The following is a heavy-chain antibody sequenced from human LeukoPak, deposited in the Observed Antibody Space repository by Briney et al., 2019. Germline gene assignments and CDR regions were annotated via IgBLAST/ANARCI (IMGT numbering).Heavy chain of an antibody. Sequence: GGSLRLSCAASGFTFSGSALHWVRQASGKGLEWIGRIRSKTNNYATTYAASVTGRFTISRDDAENTLYLQMNSLKTEDTAVYYCTVYVDIVATISYWGQGTLVTVSS. J-gene: IGHJ4*02. CDR1: GFTFSGSA. CDR2: IRSKTNNYAT. CDR3: TVYVDIVATISY. D-gene: IGHD5-12*01. V-gene: IGHV3-73*01.